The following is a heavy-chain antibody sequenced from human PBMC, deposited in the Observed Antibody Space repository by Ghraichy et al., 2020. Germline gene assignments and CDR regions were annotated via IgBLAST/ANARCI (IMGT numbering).Heavy chain of an antibody. CDR2: IYNSGST. CDR3: ARHCSSTSCSDSPFLFDY. J-gene: IGHJ4*02. D-gene: IGHD2-2*01. CDR1: GGSISSYY. V-gene: IGHV4-59*08. Sequence: TRSLTCTVSGGSISSYYWSWIRQPPGKGLEWIGYIYNSGSTNYNPSLKSRVTIAADTSKNQFSLKLSSVTAADTAVYYCARHCSSTSCSDSPFLFDYWGQGTLVTVSS.